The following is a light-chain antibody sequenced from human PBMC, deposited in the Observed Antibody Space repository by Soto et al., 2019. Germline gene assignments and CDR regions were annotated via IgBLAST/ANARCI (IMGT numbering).Light chain of an antibody. CDR3: LQDNNFPWT. J-gene: IGKJ1*01. CDR2: DAS. CDR1: QGIRND. V-gene: IGKV1-6*01. Sequence: AIQMTQSPSSLSASVGDRVTITCRASQGIRNDLVWYQQKPGKAPKLLIYDASNSKSGVPSRFSGSGSCTEFSLTISSMLPEDLATYYCLQDNNFPWTFGQGTKVEIK.